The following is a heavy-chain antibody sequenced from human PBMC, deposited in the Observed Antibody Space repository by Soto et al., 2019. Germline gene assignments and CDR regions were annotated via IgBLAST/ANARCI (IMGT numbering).Heavy chain of an antibody. CDR1: GVYISSSSYY. Sequence: SETLSLTCTFSGVYISSSSYYWGWIRQPPGKGLEWIGSIYYSGSTYYNPSLKSRVTISVDTSKNQFSLKLSSVTAADTAVYYCARHTPAISISDHWGQGTLVTVSS. V-gene: IGHV4-39*01. CDR2: IYYSGST. D-gene: IGHD2-15*01. J-gene: IGHJ4*02. CDR3: ARHTPAISISDH.